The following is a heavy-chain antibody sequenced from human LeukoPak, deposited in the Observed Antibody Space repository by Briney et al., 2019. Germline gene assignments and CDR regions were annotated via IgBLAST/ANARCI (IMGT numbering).Heavy chain of an antibody. V-gene: IGHV1-18*01. Sequence: GASVKVSCKASGYTFTSYGISWVRQAPGQGLEWMGWISTYNGNTNYAQKLQGRVTMTTDTSTSTAYMELRSLRSDDTAIYYCARDGDPYTSGWPEYWGQGTLVTVSS. D-gene: IGHD6-19*01. CDR3: ARDGDPYTSGWPEY. CDR2: ISTYNGNT. CDR1: GYTFTSYG. J-gene: IGHJ4*02.